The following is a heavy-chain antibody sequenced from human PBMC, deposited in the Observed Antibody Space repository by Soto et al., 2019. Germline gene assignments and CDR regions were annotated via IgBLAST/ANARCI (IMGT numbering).Heavy chain of an antibody. Sequence: EVQLVESGGGLVQPGGSLRLSCAASGFTFSSYSMNWVRQAPGKGLGWVSYISSSSSTICYADSVKGRFTISSDNAKNSLYQQMNSLRDEDTAVYYCARGRWLGGRQEGIAAAGNPHYYYGMAVWGQGPTVTVSS. CDR1: GFTFSSYS. J-gene: IGHJ6*02. CDR2: ISSSSSTI. V-gene: IGHV3-48*02. CDR3: ARGRWLGGRQEGIAAAGNPHYYYGMAV. D-gene: IGHD6-13*01.